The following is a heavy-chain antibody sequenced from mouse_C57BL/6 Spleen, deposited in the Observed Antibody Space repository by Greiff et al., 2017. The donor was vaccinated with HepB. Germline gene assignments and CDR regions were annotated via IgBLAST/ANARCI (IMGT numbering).Heavy chain of an antibody. V-gene: IGHV5-12*01. CDR1: GFTFSDYY. J-gene: IGHJ1*03. D-gene: IGHD1-1*01. CDR2: ISNGGGST. CDR3: ARRGYYGSSYEAYFDV. Sequence: EVMLVESGGGLVQPGGSLKLSCAASGFTFSDYYMYWVRQTPEKRLEWVAYISNGGGSTYYPDTVKGRFTIARDNAKNTLYLQMSRLKSEDTAMYYGARRGYYGSSYEAYFDVWGTGTTVTVAS.